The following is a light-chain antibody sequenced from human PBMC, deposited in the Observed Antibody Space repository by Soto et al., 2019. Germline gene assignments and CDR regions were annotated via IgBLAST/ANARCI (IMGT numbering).Light chain of an antibody. CDR3: QQYDDWPPLT. J-gene: IGKJ4*01. Sequence: EIVMTQSPATLSVSPGETATLSCRASQSLSSNLAWYQQRPGQAPRLLIYGASTRAAGIPPRFSGRGSGTEFTLTISSLQSADVAIYYCQQYDDWPPLTFGGGTKVEIK. V-gene: IGKV3-15*01. CDR2: GAS. CDR1: QSLSSN.